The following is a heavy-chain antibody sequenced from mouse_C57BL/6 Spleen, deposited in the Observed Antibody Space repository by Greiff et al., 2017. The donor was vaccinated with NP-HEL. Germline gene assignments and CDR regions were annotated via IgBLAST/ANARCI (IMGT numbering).Heavy chain of an antibody. CDR3: ASDSSTLYFDY. CDR2: IYPGDGDT. Sequence: VQLQQSGPELVKPGASVKISCKASGYAFSNSWMNWVKQRPGKGLEWIGRIYPGDGDTNYNGKFKGKATLTADKSSSTAYMQLSSLTSEDSAVYFCASDSSTLYFDYWGQGTTLTVSS. CDR1: GYAFSNSW. V-gene: IGHV1-82*01. D-gene: IGHD3-2*02. J-gene: IGHJ2*01.